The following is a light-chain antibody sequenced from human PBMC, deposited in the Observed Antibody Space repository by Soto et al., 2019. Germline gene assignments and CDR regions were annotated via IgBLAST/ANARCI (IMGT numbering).Light chain of an antibody. CDR3: AAWDDILNGVL. CDR1: SSNIGSNT. J-gene: IGLJ2*01. CDR2: SYN. Sequence: QSVLTQPPSVSGTPGQRVIISCSGSSSNIGSNTVNWYQQIPGTAPKLLIYSYNQRPSGVPDRFSGSKSDTSASLAISGLQSEDEAEYYCAAWDDILNGVLFGGGTKLTVL. V-gene: IGLV1-44*01.